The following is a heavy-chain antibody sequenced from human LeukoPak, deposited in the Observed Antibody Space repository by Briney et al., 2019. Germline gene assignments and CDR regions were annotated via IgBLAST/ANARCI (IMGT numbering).Heavy chain of an antibody. CDR2: IIPIFGTA. J-gene: IGHJ4*02. CDR1: GYTFTSYG. CDR3: ARGGAVADSSSSFDY. Sequence: ASVKVSCKASGYTFTSYGISWVRQAPGQGLEWMGGIIPIFGTANYAQKFQGRVTITADESTSTAYMELSSLRSEDTAVYYCARGGAVADSSSSFDYWGQGTLVTVSS. V-gene: IGHV1-69*13. D-gene: IGHD6-6*01.